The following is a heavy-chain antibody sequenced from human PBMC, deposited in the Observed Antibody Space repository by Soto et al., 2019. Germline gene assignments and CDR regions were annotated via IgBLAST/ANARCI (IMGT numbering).Heavy chain of an antibody. CDR1: GGSVSSGSYY. D-gene: IGHD6-13*01. V-gene: IGHV4-61*01. CDR3: ARVASSSWYWWFDP. CDR2: IYYSGST. J-gene: IGHJ5*02. Sequence: SETLSLTCPVSGGSVSSGSYYWSWIRQPPGKGLEWIGYIYYSGSTNYNPSLKSRVTISVDTSKNQFSLKLSSVTAADTAVYYCARVASSSWYWWFDPWGQGTLVTSPQ.